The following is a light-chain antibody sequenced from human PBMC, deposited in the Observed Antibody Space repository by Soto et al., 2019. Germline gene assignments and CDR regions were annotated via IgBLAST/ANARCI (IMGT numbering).Light chain of an antibody. V-gene: IGKV3-15*01. CDR3: QQYDKSRPPVT. J-gene: IGKJ4*01. CDR2: GAS. Sequence: DIILTQSPAIVSVSPGERATLSCRASRSVSTNLAWYQHKHGQAPRLLIYGASTRVTDIPASFSDSGSGTDFTLTINYLKSEDFGVYYCQQYDKSRPPVTFGGGTKVEI. CDR1: RSVSTN.